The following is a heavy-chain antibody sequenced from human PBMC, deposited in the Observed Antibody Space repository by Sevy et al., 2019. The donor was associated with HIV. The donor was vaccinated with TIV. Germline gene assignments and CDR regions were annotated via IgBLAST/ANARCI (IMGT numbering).Heavy chain of an antibody. J-gene: IGHJ6*02. Sequence: GESLKISCKGSGYSFSNYLIGWVRQMPGKGLELMGIIYPGDSDTRYSPSFQGQVTFSVDKSSSTAYLQWSRLRASDTAMYYCARFGSYRLAYYGMDVWGQGTTVTVSS. CDR2: IYPGDSDT. D-gene: IGHD3-9*01. V-gene: IGHV5-51*01. CDR1: GYSFSNYL. CDR3: ARFGSYRLAYYGMDV.